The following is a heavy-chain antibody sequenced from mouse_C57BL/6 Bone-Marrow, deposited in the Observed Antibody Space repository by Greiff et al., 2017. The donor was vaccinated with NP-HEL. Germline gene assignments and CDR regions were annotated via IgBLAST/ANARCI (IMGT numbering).Heavy chain of an antibody. CDR2: IDPSDSYT. CDR1: GYTFTSYW. Sequence: VQLQQPGAELVMPGASVKLSCKASGYTFTSYWMHWVKQRPGQGLEWIGEIDPSDSYTKYNQKFKGKSTLTVDKSSSTAYMQLSSLTSEDSAVYYCARGGYGSSYWYFDVWGTGTTVTVSS. J-gene: IGHJ1*03. CDR3: ARGGYGSSYWYFDV. V-gene: IGHV1-69*01. D-gene: IGHD1-1*01.